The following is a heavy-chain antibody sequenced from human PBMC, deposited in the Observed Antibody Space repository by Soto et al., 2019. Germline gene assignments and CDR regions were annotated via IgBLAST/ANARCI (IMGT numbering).Heavy chain of an antibody. D-gene: IGHD3-9*01. CDR1: GGSISSSNW. J-gene: IGHJ4*02. CDR2: IYHSGST. V-gene: IGHV4-4*02. Sequence: QVQLQESGPGLVKPSVTLSLTCAVSGGSISSSNWWSWVRQPPGKVLEWIGAIYHSGSTNYNPSLKIRVTISVDKSKNQFSLKLSSVTAADTAVYYCARWAGYPHQYYFDYWGQGTLVTVSS. CDR3: ARWAGYPHQYYFDY.